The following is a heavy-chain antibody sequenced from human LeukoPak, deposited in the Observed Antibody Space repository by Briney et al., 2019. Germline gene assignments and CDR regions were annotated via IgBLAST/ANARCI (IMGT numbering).Heavy chain of an antibody. CDR2: IIPIFGTA. J-gene: IGHJ4*02. D-gene: IGHD3-9*01. CDR1: GGTLSSYA. V-gene: IGHV1-69*13. CDR3: ARAFDILTEYYFDY. Sequence: SVKASYKPSGGTLSSYAISWVRQAPGQGLEWIGGIIPIFGTAKYAQKFQGRVTMTADESTSTAYMELSSLRSEDTAVYYCARAFDILTEYYFDYRGQGTLVTVSS.